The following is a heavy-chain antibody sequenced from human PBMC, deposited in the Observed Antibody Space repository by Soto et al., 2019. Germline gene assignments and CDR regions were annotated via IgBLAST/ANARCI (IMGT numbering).Heavy chain of an antibody. D-gene: IGHD3-9*01. CDR3: ATQNYDILTGYYSKVNWFDP. J-gene: IGHJ5*02. Sequence: ASVTVSCQVSGYTITELSMHWVRQAPGKGLEWMGGFDPEDGETIYAQKFQGGVTMTEDTSTDTAYMELSSLRSEDTAVYYCATQNYDILTGYYSKVNWFDPWGQGTLVTVSS. CDR1: GYTITELS. CDR2: FDPEDGET. V-gene: IGHV1-24*01.